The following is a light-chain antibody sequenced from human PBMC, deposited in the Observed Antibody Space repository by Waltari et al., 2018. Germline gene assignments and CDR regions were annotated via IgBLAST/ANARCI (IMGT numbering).Light chain of an antibody. J-gene: IGKJ2*01. CDR3: QHYDKWLRYS. Sequence: IVMTQSPATLSVSPGERATLSCRASQSISTNLAWFQEKPGQGPRLLIYGASTRAPGVPARFSGSGSGTYFTLVISSLRSEDFAVYYCQHYDKWLRYSFGQGTKVEIK. CDR2: GAS. V-gene: IGKV3-15*01. CDR1: QSISTN.